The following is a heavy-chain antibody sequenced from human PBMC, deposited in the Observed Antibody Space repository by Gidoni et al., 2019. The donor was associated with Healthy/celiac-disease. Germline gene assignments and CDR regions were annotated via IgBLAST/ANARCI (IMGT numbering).Heavy chain of an antibody. J-gene: IGHJ4*02. Sequence: EVQLVESGGGLIQPGGSLRLSCAASGFTVSSNYMSWVRQAPGKGLEWVSVIYSGGSTYYADSVKGRFTISRDNSKNTLYLQMNSLRAEDTAVYYCAREKGYYGSGSYLDYWGQGTLVTVSS. D-gene: IGHD3-10*01. V-gene: IGHV3-53*01. CDR2: IYSGGST. CDR1: GFTVSSNY. CDR3: AREKGYYGSGSYLDY.